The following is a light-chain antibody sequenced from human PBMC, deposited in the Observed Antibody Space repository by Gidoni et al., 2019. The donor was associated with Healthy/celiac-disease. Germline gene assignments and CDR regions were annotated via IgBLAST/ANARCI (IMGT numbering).Light chain of an antibody. Sequence: DIVMTQTPLSLSVTPGQPASISCKSSQSLLHSDGKTYLFWYLQKPGQSPQLLIYEVSSPFSGVPDRFRGSGSGTDFTLKISRVEAEDVGVYYCMQGIHPYTFGQGTKLEIK. CDR1: QSLLHSDGKTY. J-gene: IGKJ2*01. V-gene: IGKV2-29*02. CDR2: EVS. CDR3: MQGIHPYT.